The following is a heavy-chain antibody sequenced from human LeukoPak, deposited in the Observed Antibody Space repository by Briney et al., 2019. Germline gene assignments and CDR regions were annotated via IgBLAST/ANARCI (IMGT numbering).Heavy chain of an antibody. CDR2: IYYSGST. J-gene: IGHJ3*02. V-gene: IGHV4-59*01. Sequence: PSETLSLTCTVSGGSISSYYWSWIRQPPGKGLEWIGYIYYSGSTNYNPSLKSRVTISVDTSKNQFSLKLSSVTAADTAVYYCVREGPPYAFDIWGQGTMVTVSS. CDR1: GGSISSYY. CDR3: VREGPPYAFDI.